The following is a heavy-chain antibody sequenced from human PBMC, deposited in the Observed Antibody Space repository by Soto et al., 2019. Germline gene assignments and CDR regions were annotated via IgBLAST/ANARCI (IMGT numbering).Heavy chain of an antibody. CDR3: VKTAFIAAAGTSDY. CDR2: ISSNGGST. CDR1: GFTFSSYA. D-gene: IGHD6-13*01. J-gene: IGHJ4*02. V-gene: IGHV3-64D*08. Sequence: GGSLRLSCSASGFTFSSYAMHWVRQAPGKGLGYVSAISSNGGSTYYADSVKGRFTISRDNSKNTLYLQMSSLRAEDTAVYYCVKTAFIAAAGTSDYWGQGTLVTVS.